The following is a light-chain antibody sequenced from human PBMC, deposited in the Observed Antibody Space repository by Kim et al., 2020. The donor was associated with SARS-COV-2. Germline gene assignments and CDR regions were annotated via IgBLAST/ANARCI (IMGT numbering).Light chain of an antibody. CDR2: QDS. Sequence: SVSPGQTASITCSGEKLGDKYACWYQQKPGQSPVVVIYQDSKRPSGIPERFSGSNSGNTATLTISGTQAMDEADYYCQAWDSSTAVFGGGTQLTVL. CDR3: QAWDSSTAV. J-gene: IGLJ3*02. CDR1: KLGDKY. V-gene: IGLV3-1*01.